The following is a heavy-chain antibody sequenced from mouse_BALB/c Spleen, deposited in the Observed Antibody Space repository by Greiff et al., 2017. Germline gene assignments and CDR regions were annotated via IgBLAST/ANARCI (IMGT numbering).Heavy chain of an antibody. V-gene: IGHV5-17*02. CDR3: ATRRDAMDY. CDR1: GFTFSSFG. Sequence: EVKLVESGGGLVQPGGSRKLSCAASGFTFSSFGMHWVRQAPEKGLEWVAYISSGSSTIYYADTVKGRFTISRDNPKNTLFLQMTSLRSEDTAMYYCATRRDAMDYWGQGTSVTVSS. CDR2: ISSGSSTI. J-gene: IGHJ4*01.